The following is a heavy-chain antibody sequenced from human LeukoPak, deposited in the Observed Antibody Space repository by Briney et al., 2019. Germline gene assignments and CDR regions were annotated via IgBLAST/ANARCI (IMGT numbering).Heavy chain of an antibody. D-gene: IGHD2-2*01. J-gene: IGHJ4*02. CDR1: GYTFTGYY. V-gene: IGHV1-2*02. CDR3: ARAPWDDCSSTSCYSLPYYFDY. Sequence: ASVKVSCKASGYTFTGYYMHWVRQAPGQRLEWMGWINPNSGGTNYAQKFQGRVTMTRDTSISTAYMELSRLRSDDTAVYYCARAPWDDCSSTSCYSLPYYFDYWGQGTLVTVSS. CDR2: INPNSGGT.